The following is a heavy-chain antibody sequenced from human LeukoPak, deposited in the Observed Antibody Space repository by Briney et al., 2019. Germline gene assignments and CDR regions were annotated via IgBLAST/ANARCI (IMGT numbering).Heavy chain of an antibody. Sequence: PGGSLRLSCSASGFTLSSYVMHWVRQAPGKGLEWVAHINQDGSEKDYVDSVKGRFTISRDNAKNSLYVQMNSLRAEDTAVYYCARDGGGDIVVAFAFDIWGQGTMVTVSS. D-gene: IGHD2-15*01. CDR3: ARDGGGDIVVAFAFDI. CDR2: INQDGSEK. J-gene: IGHJ3*02. CDR1: GFTLSSYV. V-gene: IGHV3-7*05.